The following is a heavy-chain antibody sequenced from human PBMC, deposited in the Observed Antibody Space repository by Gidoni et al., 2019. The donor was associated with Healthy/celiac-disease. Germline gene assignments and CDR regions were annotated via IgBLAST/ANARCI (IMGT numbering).Heavy chain of an antibody. J-gene: IGHJ4*02. D-gene: IGHD3-10*01. CDR2: IYSGGST. CDR1: GFTVRSNY. V-gene: IGHV3-66*02. CDR3: ASLTSTSITMAALDY. Sequence: EVPLVETGGGLVQPGGSLRISCAASGFTVRSNYMSWVRQAPGKGLEWVSVIYSGGSTYYADSVKGRFTISRDNSKNTLYLQMNSLRAEDTAVYYCASLTSTSITMAALDYWGQGTLVTVSS.